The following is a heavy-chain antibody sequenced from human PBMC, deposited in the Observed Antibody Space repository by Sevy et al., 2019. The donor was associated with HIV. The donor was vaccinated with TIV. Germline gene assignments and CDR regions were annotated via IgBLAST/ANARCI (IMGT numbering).Heavy chain of an antibody. CDR1: GFTFRSFS. V-gene: IGHV3-33*01. CDR3: ARDAARVIVPTAGFDS. D-gene: IGHD1-1*01. Sequence: GGSLRLSCIASGFTFRSFSMHWVRQAPGKGLEWVAAIWYDGRTERYADSVQGRFTISRDNSKKTLYLQMYSLRDEDTAIYYCARDAARVIVPTAGFDSWGQGTLVTVSS. J-gene: IGHJ5*01. CDR2: IWYDGRTE.